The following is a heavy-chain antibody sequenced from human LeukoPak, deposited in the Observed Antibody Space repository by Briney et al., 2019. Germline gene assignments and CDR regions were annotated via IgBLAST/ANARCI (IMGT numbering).Heavy chain of an antibody. CDR3: AREEAPRTYYYGSGSHSYCYYGMDV. CDR2: ISAYNGNT. D-gene: IGHD3-10*01. CDR1: GYTFTSYG. Sequence: ASVKVSCKASGYTFTSYGIIWVRQAPGQGLEWMGWISAYNGNTNYAQKLQGRVTMTTDTSTSTAYMELRSLRSDDTAVYYCAREEAPRTYYYGSGSHSYCYYGMDVWGQGTTVTVSS. J-gene: IGHJ6*02. V-gene: IGHV1-18*01.